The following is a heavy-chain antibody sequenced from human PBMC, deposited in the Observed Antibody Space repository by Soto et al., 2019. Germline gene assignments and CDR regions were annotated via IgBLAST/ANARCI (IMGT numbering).Heavy chain of an antibody. V-gene: IGHV1-69*01. CDR1: GGTFSSYA. Sequence: QVQLVQSGAEVKKPGSSVKVSCKASGGTFSSYAISWVRQAPGQGLEWMGGIIPNFGSANYGQKFQGRVTITADESTRTAYMELSSLRSEDTPVYYCARDLWGDGYNSERGYFDYWGQGTLVTVSS. J-gene: IGHJ4*02. CDR3: ARDLWGDGYNSERGYFDY. D-gene: IGHD5-12*01. CDR2: IIPNFGSA.